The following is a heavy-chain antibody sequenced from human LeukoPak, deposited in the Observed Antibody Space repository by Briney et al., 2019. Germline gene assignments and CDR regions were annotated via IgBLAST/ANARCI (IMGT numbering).Heavy chain of an antibody. CDR3: ARDVGYSGY. Sequence: GGSLRLSCAASGFTVSSSSMRWVRQAPGKGLEWVSLIYSGGSTYYADSVKGRFTISRDNSKNTLYLQMDSLRAEDTAVYYCARDVGYSGYWGQGTLVTVSS. CDR1: GFTVSSSS. J-gene: IGHJ4*02. CDR2: IYSGGST. V-gene: IGHV3-53*01.